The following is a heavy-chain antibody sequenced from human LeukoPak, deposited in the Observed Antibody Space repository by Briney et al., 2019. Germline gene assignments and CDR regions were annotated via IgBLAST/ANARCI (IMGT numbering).Heavy chain of an antibody. CDR3: ATVSYGLDAFDI. J-gene: IGHJ3*02. Sequence: ASVKVSCKVSGYTLTELSMHWVRQAPGEGLEWMGGFDPEDGETIYAQKFQGRVTMTEDTSTDTAYMELSSLRSEDTAVYYRATVSYGLDAFDIWGQGTMATVSS. V-gene: IGHV1-24*01. D-gene: IGHD1-26*01. CDR1: GYTLTELS. CDR2: FDPEDGET.